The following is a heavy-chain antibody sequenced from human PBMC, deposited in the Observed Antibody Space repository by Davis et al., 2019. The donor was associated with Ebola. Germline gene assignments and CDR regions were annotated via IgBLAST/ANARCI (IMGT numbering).Heavy chain of an antibody. D-gene: IGHD6-6*01. J-gene: IGHJ3*01. CDR3: ARDVLGSSSYAVALDV. CDR1: GFTFSTYE. V-gene: IGHV3-66*02. CDR2: LYTGGNT. Sequence: GGSLRLSCAASGFTFSTYEMNWVRQAPGKGLEWVSFLYTGGNTYYADSVKGRFTISRDNSKNLLYLEMNSLRPDDTALYYCARDVLGSSSYAVALDVWGQGTMVTVSS.